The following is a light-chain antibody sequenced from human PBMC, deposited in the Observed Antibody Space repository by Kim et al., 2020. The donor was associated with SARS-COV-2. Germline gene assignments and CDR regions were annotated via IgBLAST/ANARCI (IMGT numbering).Light chain of an antibody. CDR2: TDN. J-gene: IGLJ2*01. CDR1: TSNIGSNT. V-gene: IGLV1-44*01. CDR3: ATWDASLNGPL. Sequence: ELTQSPSASGTPAQRVTISCSGSTSNIGSNTVNWYQQLPGTAPKLLIHTDNQRPSGVPDRFSGSKSGTSASLAISGLRSEDEADYYCATWDASLNGPLFGGGTQLTVL.